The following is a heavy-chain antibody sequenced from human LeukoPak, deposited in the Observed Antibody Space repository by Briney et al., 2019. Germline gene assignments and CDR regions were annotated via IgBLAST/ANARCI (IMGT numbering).Heavy chain of an antibody. D-gene: IGHD1-26*01. Sequence: GASLPDTRKASGYTFTTTYINWVRQAPGQGLEWMGWISAYNGKTNYAQKLQGRVTMTTDSSTSTAYMDLTSLRSDDTAVYYCARGGTYYPCIDYWGQGTLVTVSS. CDR1: GYTFTTTY. CDR3: ARGGTYYPCIDY. J-gene: IGHJ4*02. CDR2: ISAYNGKT. V-gene: IGHV1-18*01.